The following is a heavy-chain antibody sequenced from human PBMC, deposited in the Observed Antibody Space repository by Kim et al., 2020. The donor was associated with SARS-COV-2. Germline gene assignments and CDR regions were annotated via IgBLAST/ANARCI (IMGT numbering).Heavy chain of an antibody. D-gene: IGHD1-1*01. V-gene: IGHV1-24*01. CDR3: ATGRGLQLDY. CDR2: DT. Sequence: DTIYAQKFQGRVTMTEDTSTNTAYMELSSLRSEDTAVYYCATGRGLQLDYWGQGTLVTVSS. J-gene: IGHJ4*02.